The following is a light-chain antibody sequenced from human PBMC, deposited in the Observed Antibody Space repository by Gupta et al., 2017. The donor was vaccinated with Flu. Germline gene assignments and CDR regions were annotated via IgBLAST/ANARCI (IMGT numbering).Light chain of an antibody. J-gene: IGLJ3*02. CDR2: ENN. V-gene: IGLV1-51*02. CDR3: GTWDNSLRGV. CDR1: SSNIGSKY. Sequence: QSVLTQPPSVSAAPGQQVTISCPGSSSNIGSKYLSWYQQLPGTAPKVLIYENNKGPSGIPDRFSGSKSGTSATLGITGLQTGDEADYYCGTWDNSLRGVFGGGTKLTVL.